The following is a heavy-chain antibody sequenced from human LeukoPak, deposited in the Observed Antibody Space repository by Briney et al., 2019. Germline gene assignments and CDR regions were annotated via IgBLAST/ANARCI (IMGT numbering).Heavy chain of an antibody. J-gene: IGHJ4*02. CDR1: GFTFSSYG. D-gene: IGHD2-21*01. CDR2: ISSSGTYI. Sequence: PGGSLRLSCAASGFTFSSYGMNWVRQAPGKGLEWVSSISSSGTYIYFADSVKGRFTISRDNAKNSLYLQMNSLRAEDTALYYCAREQSYSEEIVVVNPPFDYWGRGTLVTVSS. CDR3: AREQSYSEEIVVVNPPFDY. V-gene: IGHV3-21*01.